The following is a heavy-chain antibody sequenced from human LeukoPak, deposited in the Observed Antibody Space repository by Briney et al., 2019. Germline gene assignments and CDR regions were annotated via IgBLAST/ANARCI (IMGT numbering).Heavy chain of an antibody. V-gene: IGHV3-48*01. CDR1: GFTFSSYS. Sequence: GGSLRLSCAASGFTFSSYSMNWVRQAPGKGLEWVSYISSSSSTIYYADSVEGRFTISRDNAKNSLYLQMNSLRAEDTAVYYCARDEFPYYYGSGSYNYWGQGTLVTVSS. CDR3: ARDEFPYYYGSGSYNY. J-gene: IGHJ4*02. D-gene: IGHD3-10*01. CDR2: ISSSSSTI.